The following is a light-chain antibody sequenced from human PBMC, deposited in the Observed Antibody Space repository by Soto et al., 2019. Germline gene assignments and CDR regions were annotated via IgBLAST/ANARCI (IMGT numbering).Light chain of an antibody. CDR2: EVY. V-gene: IGLV2-8*01. CDR1: SSDVGGYNY. Sequence: QSVLTQPPSASGSPGQSVTISCTGTSSDVGGYNYVSWYQHHPGKAPKLIIYEVYKRPSGVPDRFSGSKSGNTAALTVSGLQAEDEADYYCSSYVGTNRYVFGTGTKVNVL. CDR3: SSYVGTNRYV. J-gene: IGLJ1*01.